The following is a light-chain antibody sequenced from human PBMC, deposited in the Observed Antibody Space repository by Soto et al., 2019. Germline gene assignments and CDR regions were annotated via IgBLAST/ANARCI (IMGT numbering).Light chain of an antibody. V-gene: IGLV2-14*01. CDR2: DVN. CDR1: SSDVGGYNY. CDR3: SSYTSSSTLVV. J-gene: IGLJ2*01. Sequence: QSALTQPASVSGSPGQSITISCTGTSSDVGGYNYVSWYQQHPGKAPKLRIYDVNNRPSGVSYRFSGSKSGNTASLTISGLQAEDEADYYCSSYTSSSTLVVFGGGTKLTVL.